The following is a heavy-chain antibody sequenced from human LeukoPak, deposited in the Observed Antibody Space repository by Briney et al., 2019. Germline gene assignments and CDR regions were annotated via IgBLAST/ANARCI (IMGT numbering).Heavy chain of an antibody. J-gene: IGHJ3*02. Sequence: SETLSLTCTVSGGSISSYYWNWIRQPPGKGLEWIGYIYYSGSTNYNPSLKSRVTISVDTSKNQFSLKLSSVTAADTAVYYCASEAVADDAFDIWGQGTMVTVSS. CDR3: ASEAVADDAFDI. V-gene: IGHV4-59*08. CDR2: IYYSGST. D-gene: IGHD6-19*01. CDR1: GGSISSYY.